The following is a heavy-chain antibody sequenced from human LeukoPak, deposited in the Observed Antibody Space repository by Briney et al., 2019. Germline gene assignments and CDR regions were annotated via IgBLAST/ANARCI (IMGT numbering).Heavy chain of an antibody. V-gene: IGHV3-23*01. Sequence: PGGSLRLSCAASGFTFSSYTMNWVRQAPGKGLEWVSGRSGSGGSTYYADSVKGRFTISRDNAKNSLYLQMNSLRAEDTAVYYCATLSLATYYDSSGHFDYWGQGTLVTVSS. J-gene: IGHJ4*02. CDR2: RSGSGGST. CDR1: GFTFSSYT. D-gene: IGHD3-22*01. CDR3: ATLSLATYYDSSGHFDY.